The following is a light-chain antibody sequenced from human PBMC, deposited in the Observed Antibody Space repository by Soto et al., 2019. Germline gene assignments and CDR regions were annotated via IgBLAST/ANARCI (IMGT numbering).Light chain of an antibody. CDR1: SGSVSASYG. CDR2: SAY. V-gene: IGLV8-61*01. Sequence: QTVVTQEPSFSVSPGGTVTLTCGLSSGSVSASYGPSWYQQTPGQAPRRLIYSAYTRSSGVPDRFSGSILGNKAALTITGAHADDESDYYCVLYLGSGIWVFGGGTKVTVL. CDR3: VLYLGSGIWV. J-gene: IGLJ3*02.